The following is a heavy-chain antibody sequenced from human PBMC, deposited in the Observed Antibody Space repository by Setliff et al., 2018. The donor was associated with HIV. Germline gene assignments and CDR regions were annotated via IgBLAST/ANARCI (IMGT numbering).Heavy chain of an antibody. CDR3: ARYSPRGYTLTGPY. CDR2: INHSGST. J-gene: IGHJ4*02. Sequence: SETLSLTCTVSDSGTYYWSWIRQPPGKGLEWIGGINHSGSTNYNPSLKSRVTISVDTSKNQFSLKLTSVTAADTAVYYCARYSPRGYTLTGPYWGQGTLVTVSS. D-gene: IGHD6-25*01. V-gene: IGHV4-34*01. CDR1: DSGTYY.